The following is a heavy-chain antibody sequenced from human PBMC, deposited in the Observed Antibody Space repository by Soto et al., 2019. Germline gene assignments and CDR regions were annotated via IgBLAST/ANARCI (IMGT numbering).Heavy chain of an antibody. Sequence: SVKVSCKASGFTFTSSAVQWVRQARGQRLEWIGWIVVGSGNTNYAQKFQERVTITRDMSTSTAYMELSSLRSEDTAVYYCAAGRGYYDSSGYDYWGQGTLVTVSS. J-gene: IGHJ4*02. CDR1: GFTFTSSA. D-gene: IGHD3-22*01. CDR3: AAGRGYYDSSGYDY. V-gene: IGHV1-58*01. CDR2: IVVGSGNT.